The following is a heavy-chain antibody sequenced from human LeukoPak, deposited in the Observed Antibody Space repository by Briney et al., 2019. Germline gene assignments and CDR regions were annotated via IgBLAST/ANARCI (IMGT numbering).Heavy chain of an antibody. J-gene: IGHJ4*02. CDR1: GYTFTGYY. V-gene: IGHV1-2*02. CDR3: ARDRDGYKPGGFDY. CDR2: INPNSGDT. D-gene: IGHD5-24*01. Sequence: GASVKVSCKASGYTFTGYYMHWVRQAPGQGLEWMGWINPNSGDTNYAQKFQGRVTMTRDTSISTAYMELSRLRSDDTAVYYCARDRDGYKPGGFDYWGQGTLVTVSS.